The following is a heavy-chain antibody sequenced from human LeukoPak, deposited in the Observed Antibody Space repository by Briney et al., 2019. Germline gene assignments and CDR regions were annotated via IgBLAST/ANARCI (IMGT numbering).Heavy chain of an antibody. V-gene: IGHV4-59*08. J-gene: IGHJ4*02. D-gene: IGHD2-15*01. Sequence: SGTLSLTCTVSGGSISSYYWTWIRQPPGKGLECIGGISDSGSTNYNPSLKSRVTISIDTSKNQFTLKLSSVTAADTAVYYCARQHCGGGSCYSPPYYFDYWGQGTLVTVSS. CDR1: GGSISSYY. CDR2: ISDSGST. CDR3: ARQHCGGGSCYSPPYYFDY.